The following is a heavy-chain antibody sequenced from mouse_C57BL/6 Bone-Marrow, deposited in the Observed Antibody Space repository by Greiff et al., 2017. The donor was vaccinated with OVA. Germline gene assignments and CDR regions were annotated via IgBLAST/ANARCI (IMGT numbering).Heavy chain of an antibody. Sequence: VQLQQSGAELVRPGASVKLSCTASGFNIKDYYMHWVKQRTEQGLEWIGRIDPEDGDTEYAPKFQGKATMTADTSSNTAYLQLSSLTSEDTAVYYGTTDSNWGYYFDYWGQGTTLTVSS. V-gene: IGHV14-1*01. CDR2: IDPEDGDT. CDR3: TTDSNWGYYFDY. D-gene: IGHD4-1*01. J-gene: IGHJ2*01. CDR1: GFNIKDYY.